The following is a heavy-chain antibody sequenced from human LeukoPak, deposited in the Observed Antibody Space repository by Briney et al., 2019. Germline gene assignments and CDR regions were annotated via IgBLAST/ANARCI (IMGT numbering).Heavy chain of an antibody. CDR1: GYTFTSYD. CDR2: INPNSGGT. D-gene: IGHD3-22*01. V-gene: IGHV1-2*06. J-gene: IGHJ3*02. Sequence: ASVKVSCKASGYTFTSYDINWVRQAPGQGLEWMGRINPNSGGTNYAQKFQGRVTMTRDTSISTAYMELSRLRSDDTAVYYCARDLFITMIVVVTKDAFDIWGQGTMVTVSS. CDR3: ARDLFITMIVVVTKDAFDI.